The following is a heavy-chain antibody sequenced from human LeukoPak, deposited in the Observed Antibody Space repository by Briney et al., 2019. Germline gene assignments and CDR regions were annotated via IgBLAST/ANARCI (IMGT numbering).Heavy chain of an antibody. J-gene: IGHJ4*02. V-gene: IGHV4-59*01. Sequence: PSETLSLTCTVSGGSISSYYWSWIRQPPGKGLEWIGFIFYSGTTNYNPSLKSRVTISVDTSKNQFSLKLSSVTAADTAVYYCARGDRGSYADYWGQGTLVTVSS. D-gene: IGHD1-26*01. CDR1: GGSISSYY. CDR3: ARGDRGSYADY. CDR2: IFYSGTT.